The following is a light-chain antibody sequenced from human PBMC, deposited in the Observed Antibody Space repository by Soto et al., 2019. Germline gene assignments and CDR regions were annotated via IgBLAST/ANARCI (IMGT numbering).Light chain of an antibody. CDR2: SNN. Sequence: QAVVTQPPSASGTPGQRVTISCSGSSSNIGSYTVNWYQQLPGTAPKLLIYSNNQRPSGVPDRFSGSKSGTSASLAISGLQSEDEADYYCAAWDDSLVGVLFGGGTQLTVL. J-gene: IGLJ2*01. CDR1: SSNIGSYT. CDR3: AAWDDSLVGVL. V-gene: IGLV1-44*01.